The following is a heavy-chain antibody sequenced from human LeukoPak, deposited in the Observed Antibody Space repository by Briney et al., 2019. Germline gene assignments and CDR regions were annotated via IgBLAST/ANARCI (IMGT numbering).Heavy chain of an antibody. CDR3: ARMRDYYDSSGYYEHFDY. CDR1: GGSFSGYY. CDR2: INHSGST. V-gene: IGHV4-34*01. J-gene: IGHJ4*02. Sequence: SETLSLTCAVYGGSFSGYYWSWIRQPPGKGLEWIGEINHSGSTNYNPSLKSRVTISIDTSKNQFSLKLSSVTAADTAVYYCARMRDYYDSSGYYEHFDYWGQGTLVTVSS. D-gene: IGHD3-22*01.